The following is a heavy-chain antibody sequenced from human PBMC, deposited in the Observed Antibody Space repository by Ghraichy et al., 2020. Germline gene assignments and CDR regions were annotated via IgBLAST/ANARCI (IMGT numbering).Heavy chain of an antibody. J-gene: IGHJ5*02. Sequence: GGSLRLSCAASGFTFSSYGMHWVRQAPGKGLEWVAVIWYDGSNKYYADSVKGRFTISRDNSKNTVYLQMNSLRAEDTAVYYCARDYPRRGLPHNWFDLWGQGTLVTVSS. V-gene: IGHV3-33*01. D-gene: IGHD1-26*01. CDR1: GFTFSSYG. CDR2: IWYDGSNK. CDR3: ARDYPRRGLPHNWFDL.